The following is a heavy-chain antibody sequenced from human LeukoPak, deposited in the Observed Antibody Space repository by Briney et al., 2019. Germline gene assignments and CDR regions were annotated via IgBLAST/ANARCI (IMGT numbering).Heavy chain of an antibody. CDR1: GFTFTTYS. CDR3: ARESYDYVWGSYRPGEY. CDR2: ISSSSNYI. Sequence: GGSLRLSCAASGFTFTTYSMNWVRQAPGKGLEWVSSISSSSNYIYYADSVKGRFTISRDNAQSSLYLQMNSLRAEDTAVYYCARESYDYVWGSYRPGEYWGQGTLVTVSS. D-gene: IGHD3-16*02. J-gene: IGHJ4*02. V-gene: IGHV3-21*04.